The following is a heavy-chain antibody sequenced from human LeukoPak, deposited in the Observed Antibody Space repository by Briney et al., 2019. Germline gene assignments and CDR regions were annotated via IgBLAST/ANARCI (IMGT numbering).Heavy chain of an antibody. D-gene: IGHD2-8*01. V-gene: IGHV3-11*05. CDR1: GFTFSDYY. CDR3: AREVREGPNAEGYFDY. CDR2: ISSSSSYT. Sequence: GGSLRLSCAASGFTFSDYYMSWIRQARGKGLEWVSYISSSSSYTNYADSVKGRFTISRDNAKNSLYLQMNSLRAEDTAVYYCAREVREGPNAEGYFDYWGQGTLVTVSS. J-gene: IGHJ4*02.